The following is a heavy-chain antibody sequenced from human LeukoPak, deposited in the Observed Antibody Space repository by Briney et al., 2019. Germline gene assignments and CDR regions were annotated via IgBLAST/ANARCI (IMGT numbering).Heavy chain of an antibody. CDR3: ASHPTLYGGNLVWYFDY. D-gene: IGHD4-23*01. CDR2: IYYSGST. Sequence: SETLSLTCTVSGGSISSYYWSWIRQPPGKGLEWIGYIYYSGSTNYNPSLKSRVTISVDTSKNQFSLKLSSVTAADTAVYYCASHPTLYGGNLVWYFDYWGQGTLVTVS. CDR1: GGSISSYY. J-gene: IGHJ4*02. V-gene: IGHV4-59*01.